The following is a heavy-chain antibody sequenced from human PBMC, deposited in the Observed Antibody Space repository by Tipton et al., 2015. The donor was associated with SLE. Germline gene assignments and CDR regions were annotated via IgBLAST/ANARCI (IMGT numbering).Heavy chain of an antibody. CDR2: TYYKSKWYN. CDR1: GDSVSSNTAA. CDR3: ARDPFGSLDY. J-gene: IGHJ4*02. D-gene: IGHD1-26*01. V-gene: IGHV6-1*01. Sequence: TLSLTCAISGDSVSSNTAAWNWIRQSPSRGLGWLGRTYYKSKWYNDYAVSVKGRITVNPDTSKNQFSLQLKSVTPEDTAVYYCARDPFGSLDYWGQGTLVTVSS.